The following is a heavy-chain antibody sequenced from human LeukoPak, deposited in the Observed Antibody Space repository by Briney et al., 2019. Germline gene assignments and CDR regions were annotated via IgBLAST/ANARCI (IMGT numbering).Heavy chain of an antibody. Sequence: ASVKVSCKASGGTFSSYAISWVRQAPGKGLEWVSYISSSSSTIYYADSVKGRFTISRDNAKNSLYLQMNSLRAEDTAVYYCARDRALELDAFDIRGQGTMVTVSS. D-gene: IGHD1-7*01. J-gene: IGHJ3*02. CDR1: GGTFSSYA. CDR3: ARDRALELDAFDI. CDR2: ISSSSSTI. V-gene: IGHV3-48*01.